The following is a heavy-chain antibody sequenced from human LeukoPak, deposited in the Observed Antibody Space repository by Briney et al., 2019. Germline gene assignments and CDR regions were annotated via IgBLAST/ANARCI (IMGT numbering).Heavy chain of an antibody. D-gene: IGHD6-19*01. CDR2: ISYIGTTI. CDR3: ARDRIAVAGETLYYFDY. V-gene: IGHV3-48*01. CDR1: GFNFSRYN. J-gene: IGHJ4*02. Sequence: GGSLRLSCAASGFNFSRYNMNWVRQAPGKGLEWVSYISYIGTTIYYADSVKGRFSISRDNAKNSLYLQMNSLRVEDTAVYYCARDRIAVAGETLYYFDYWGQGTLVTVSS.